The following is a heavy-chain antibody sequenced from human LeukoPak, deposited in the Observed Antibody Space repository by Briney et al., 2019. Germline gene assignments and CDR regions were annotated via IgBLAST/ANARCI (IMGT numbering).Heavy chain of an antibody. J-gene: IGHJ4*02. V-gene: IGHV4-34*01. D-gene: IGHD3-3*01. CDR1: GGSFSGYY. CDR2: INHSGST. Sequence: SETLSLTCAVYGGSFSGYYWSWIRQPPGKGLEWIGEINHSGSTNYNPSLKSRVTISVDTSKNQFSLKLSSVTAADTAVYYCARAPHYDFWSGYYTEDYWGQRTLVTVSS. CDR3: ARAPHYDFWSGYYTEDY.